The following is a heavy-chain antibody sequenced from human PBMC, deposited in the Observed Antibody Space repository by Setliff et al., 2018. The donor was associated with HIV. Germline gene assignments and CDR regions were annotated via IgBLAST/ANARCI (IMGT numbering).Heavy chain of an antibody. CDR1: GYTFTTFG. J-gene: IGHJ6*02. V-gene: IGHV1-18*01. Sequence: ASVKVSCKASGYTFTTFGISWVRQAPGQGLEWMGWISAYNGHTNYAQKFQGRVTMTTDTSTSTAYMELRSLRSDDTAVYYCARLGSGWSDSYYYAMDIWGQGTTVTVSS. CDR3: ARLGSGWSDSYYYAMDI. CDR2: ISAYNGHT. D-gene: IGHD6-19*01.